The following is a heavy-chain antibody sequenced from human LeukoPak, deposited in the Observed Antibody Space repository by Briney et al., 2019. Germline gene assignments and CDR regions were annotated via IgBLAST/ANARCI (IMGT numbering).Heavy chain of an antibody. Sequence: PGGSLRVSCAASGFTVSSNYMSWVRQAPGKGLEWVSVFYSGGSTYYADSVKGRFTISRDNSKNTLYLQMNSLRAEDTAVYYCARELIAVAGNFLGWDYWGQGTLVTVSS. CDR1: GFTVSSNY. D-gene: IGHD6-19*01. CDR2: FYSGGST. CDR3: ARELIAVAGNFLGWDY. J-gene: IGHJ4*02. V-gene: IGHV3-53*01.